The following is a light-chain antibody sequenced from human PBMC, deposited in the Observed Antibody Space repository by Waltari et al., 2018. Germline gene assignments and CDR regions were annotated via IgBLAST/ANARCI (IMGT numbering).Light chain of an antibody. CDR1: KTISTN. J-gene: IGKJ2*01. V-gene: IGKV1-39*01. Sequence: DIQMTQSPSSLSASLGDRVTITCRASKTISTNLNWYQHRPGKVPKLLIYAATFLQSGVPSRFSGSGSGTDFTLTIRSLQPEDFATYFCQQSYSSLYTFGQGTKLEI. CDR3: QQSYSSLYT. CDR2: AAT.